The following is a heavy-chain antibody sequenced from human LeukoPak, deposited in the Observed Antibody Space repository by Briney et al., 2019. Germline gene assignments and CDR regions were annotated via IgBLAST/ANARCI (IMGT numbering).Heavy chain of an antibody. V-gene: IGHV3-48*01. Sequence: PGGSLRLSCVGSGFTFSTHSMNWVRQAPGEGLEWISYISSNSRTVYYADSVKGRFTISRDNARNSLYLQVNSLRAEDTAAYYCVRDRYGDYDFDYWGQGTLVTVSS. J-gene: IGHJ4*02. D-gene: IGHD4-17*01. CDR2: ISSNSRTV. CDR3: VRDRYGDYDFDY. CDR1: GFTFSTHS.